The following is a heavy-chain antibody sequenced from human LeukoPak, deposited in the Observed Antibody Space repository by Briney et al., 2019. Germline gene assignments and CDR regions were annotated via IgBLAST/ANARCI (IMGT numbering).Heavy chain of an antibody. CDR2: ISGSGGTT. J-gene: IGHJ4*02. CDR3: AKVNRVLWFGELLSALDY. V-gene: IGHV3-23*01. CDR1: GFTFSSYA. Sequence: GGSLRLSCAASGFTFSSYAMSWVRQAPGKGLEWVSAISGSGGTTYYADSVKGRFTISRDKSKNTLSLQMNSLRAEDTAVYYCAKVNRVLWFGELLSALDYWGQGTLVTVSS. D-gene: IGHD3-10*01.